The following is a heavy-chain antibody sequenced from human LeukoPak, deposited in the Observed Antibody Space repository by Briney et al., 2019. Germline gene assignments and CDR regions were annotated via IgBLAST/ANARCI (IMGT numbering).Heavy chain of an antibody. V-gene: IGHV3-48*03. D-gene: IGHD6-6*01. CDR2: TSISGSTI. CDR3: AREGLWGAARDAFDI. CDR1: GFTFSSYE. J-gene: IGHJ3*02. Sequence: PGGSLRLSCAASGFTFSSYEMNWVRQAPGKGLGWVSYTSISGSTIYYADSVKGRFTISRDNAKNSLYLQMNSLRVEDTAVYYCAREGLWGAARDAFDIWGQGTMVTVSS.